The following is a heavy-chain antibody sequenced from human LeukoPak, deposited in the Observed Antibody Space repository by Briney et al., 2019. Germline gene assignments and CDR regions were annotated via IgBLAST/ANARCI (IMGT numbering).Heavy chain of an antibody. Sequence: GGSLRLSCAASGFTFSSYWMHWVRQAPGKGLVWVSRINSDGSSTSYADSVKGRFTISRDNAKNTLYLQMNSLRVEDTAVYYCARVAKYYYGSETYYFFEHWGQGTPVTASS. CDR1: GFTFSSYW. D-gene: IGHD3-10*01. CDR2: INSDGSST. J-gene: IGHJ4*02. CDR3: ARVAKYYYGSETYYFFEH. V-gene: IGHV3-74*01.